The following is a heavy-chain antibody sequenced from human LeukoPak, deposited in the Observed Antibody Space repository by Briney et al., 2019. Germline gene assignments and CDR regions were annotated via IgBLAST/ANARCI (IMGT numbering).Heavy chain of an antibody. CDR2: IYYSGST. Sequence: PSETLSLTCTVSGGSISSYYWSWIRQPPGKGLEWIGYIYYSGSTNYNPSLKSRVTISVDTSKNQFSLKLSSVTAADTAVYYCARGRGTYYDFWSGYSPFDYWGQGTLVTVSS. CDR3: ARGRGTYYDFWSGYSPFDY. CDR1: GGSISSYY. J-gene: IGHJ4*02. V-gene: IGHV4-59*01. D-gene: IGHD3-3*01.